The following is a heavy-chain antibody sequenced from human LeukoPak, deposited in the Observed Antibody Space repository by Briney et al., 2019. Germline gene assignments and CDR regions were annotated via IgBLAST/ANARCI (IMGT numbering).Heavy chain of an antibody. CDR2: IYYSGST. V-gene: IGHV4-39*07. Sequence: SETLSLTCTVSGGSISSSSYYWGWIRQPPGKGLEWIGSIYYSGSTYYNPSLKSRVTLSVGTSKNQFSLKLSSVTAADTAVYYCARSQGGIVVVTAPFDYWGQGTLVTVSS. CDR3: ARSQGGIVVVTAPFDY. CDR1: GGSISSSSYY. D-gene: IGHD2-21*02. J-gene: IGHJ4*02.